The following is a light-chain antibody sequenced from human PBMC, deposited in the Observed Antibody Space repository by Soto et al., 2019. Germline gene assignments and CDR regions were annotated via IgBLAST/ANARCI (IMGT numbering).Light chain of an antibody. Sequence: ETVMTQSPGTLSVSLGERATLSCRASQSVSIHLAWYQQKPGQAPRLLIYGASGRATCIPDRFSGSGSGTDFTLTITSLQSEDFAVYYCHQYNGWPRTFGQGTKVDIK. V-gene: IGKV3D-15*01. CDR2: GAS. CDR3: HQYNGWPRT. J-gene: IGKJ1*01. CDR1: QSVSIH.